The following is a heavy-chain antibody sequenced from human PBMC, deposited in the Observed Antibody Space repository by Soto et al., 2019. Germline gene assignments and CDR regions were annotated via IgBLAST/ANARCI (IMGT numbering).Heavy chain of an antibody. J-gene: IGHJ4*02. CDR3: AKGGGGNYYSVLDY. CDR2: INAGNGNT. V-gene: IGHV1-3*01. CDR1: GYTFTSYT. Sequence: GASVKVSCKASGYTFTSYTIHWVRQAPGQRLEWMGWINAGNGNTKYSQKFQGRVTITRDTSASTAYMELSSLRSEDTAVYYCAKGGGGNYYSVLDYWGQGTLVTVSS. D-gene: IGHD2-15*01.